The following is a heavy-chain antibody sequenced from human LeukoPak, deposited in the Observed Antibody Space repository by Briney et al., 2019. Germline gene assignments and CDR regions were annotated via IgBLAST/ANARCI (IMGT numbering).Heavy chain of an antibody. D-gene: IGHD2-15*01. V-gene: IGHV3-23*01. J-gene: IGHJ4*02. CDR3: AKGKLKFLSMVVAVPFDN. CDR2: ISGSGRSP. Sequence: GGSLRLSCAASGLTFSTYAMSWVRQAPGKGLEWVSGISGSGRSPFYVDSVKGRFTISRDNSKNTVYLQMTSLRAEDTAMYFCAKGKLKFLSMVVAVPFDNWGQGVLVTVSS. CDR1: GLTFSTYA.